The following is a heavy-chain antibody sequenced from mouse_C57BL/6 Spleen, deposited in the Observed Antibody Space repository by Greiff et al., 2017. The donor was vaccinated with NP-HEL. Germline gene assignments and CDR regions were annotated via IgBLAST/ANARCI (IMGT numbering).Heavy chain of an antibody. D-gene: IGHD2-4*01. V-gene: IGHV1-66*01. CDR3: AYDYDWYFDV. CDR2: IYPGSGNT. CDR1: DYSFTSYY. J-gene: IGHJ1*03. Sequence: QVQLQQSGPELVKPGASVKISCKASDYSFTSYYIHWVKQRPGQGLEWIGWIYPGSGNTKYNEKFKGKATLTADTSSSTAYMQLSSLTSEDSAVYYCAYDYDWYFDVWGTGTTVTVSS.